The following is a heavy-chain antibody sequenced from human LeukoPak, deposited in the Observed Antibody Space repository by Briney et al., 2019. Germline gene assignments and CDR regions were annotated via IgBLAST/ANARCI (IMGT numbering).Heavy chain of an antibody. CDR3: ARAAGDWGSWSPNYYYYYGMDV. V-gene: IGHV4-61*08. CDR1: GGSISSGGYY. CDR2: IYYSGST. D-gene: IGHD6-13*01. J-gene: IGHJ6*02. Sequence: SETLSLTCTVSGGSISSGGYYWSWIRQHPGKGLEWIGYIYYSGSTNYNPSLKSRVTISVDTSKNQFSLKLSSVTAADTAVYYCARAAGDWGSWSPNYYYYYGMDVWGQGTTVTVSS.